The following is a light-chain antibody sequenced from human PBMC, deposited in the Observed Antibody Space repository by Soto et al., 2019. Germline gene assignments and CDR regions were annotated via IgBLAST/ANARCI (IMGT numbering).Light chain of an antibody. CDR1: QSVNSN. CDR3: QQFNNWPPIT. V-gene: IGKV3D-15*01. CDR2: HAS. J-gene: IGKJ4*01. Sequence: EIVMTQSPATLSVSPGEKVTLSCRASQSVNSNLAWYQQKPGQAPRLLIYHASTRATGIPARFSGSGSGTEFTLTISSLQSEDFAIFYCQQFNNWPPITFGGGTKVEIK.